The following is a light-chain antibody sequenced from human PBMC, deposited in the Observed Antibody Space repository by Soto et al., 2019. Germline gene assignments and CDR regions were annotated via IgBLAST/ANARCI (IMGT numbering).Light chain of an antibody. J-gene: IGKJ1*01. V-gene: IGKV1-5*03. CDR2: KAS. CDR1: QSISSY. CDR3: QQYNSFSPWT. Sequence: DIQMTQSPSTLSASVGDRVTITCRASQSISSYLAWYQQKPGKAPKLLIYKASNVESGVPSTFIGSGSGTEFTLTISGLQPDDFATYYCQQYNSFSPWTFGQGTKVEIK.